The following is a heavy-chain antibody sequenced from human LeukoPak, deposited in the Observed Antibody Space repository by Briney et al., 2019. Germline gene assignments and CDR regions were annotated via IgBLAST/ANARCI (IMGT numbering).Heavy chain of an antibody. Sequence: EASVKVSCKASGYTFTSYGISWVRQAPGQGLEWMGGIIPIFGTANYAQKFQGRVTITADESTSTAYMELSSLRSEDTAVYYCASHYYDSSGVTSKFYYFDYWGQGTLVTVSS. D-gene: IGHD3-22*01. V-gene: IGHV1-69*13. J-gene: IGHJ4*02. CDR3: ASHYYDSSGVTSKFYYFDY. CDR2: IIPIFGTA. CDR1: GYTFTSYG.